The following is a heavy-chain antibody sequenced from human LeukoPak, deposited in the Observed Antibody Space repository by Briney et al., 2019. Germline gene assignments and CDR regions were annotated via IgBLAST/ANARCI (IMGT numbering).Heavy chain of an antibody. V-gene: IGHV3-30-3*01. CDR1: GFTFDDYA. J-gene: IGHJ6*02. Sequence: GGSLRLSCAASGFTFDDYAMHWVRQAPGKGLEWVAVISYDGSNKYYADSVKGRFTISRDNSKNTLYLQMNSLRAEDTAVYYCARDRIYDYVWGSYRWAHGMDVWGQGTTVTVSS. D-gene: IGHD3-16*02. CDR2: ISYDGSNK. CDR3: ARDRIYDYVWGSYRWAHGMDV.